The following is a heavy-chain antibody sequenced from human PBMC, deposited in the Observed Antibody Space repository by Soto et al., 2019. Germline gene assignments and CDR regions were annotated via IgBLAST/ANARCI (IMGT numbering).Heavy chain of an antibody. CDR2: LNTNSGRT. J-gene: IGHJ5*02. CDR3: ARVPASLDP. Sequence: ASVKVSCKASGYSFTSYDINWVRQAAGQGLEWMGWLNTNSGRTGYAQKFQGRVTMTMDTSSSTAYMELNSLRSDDTAVYYCARVPASLDPWGQGTLVTAPQ. CDR1: GYSFTSYD. V-gene: IGHV1-8*01.